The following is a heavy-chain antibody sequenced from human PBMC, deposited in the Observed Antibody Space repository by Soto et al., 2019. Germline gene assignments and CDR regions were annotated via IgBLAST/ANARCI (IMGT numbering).Heavy chain of an antibody. CDR2: IYSGGYT. D-gene: IGHD3-10*01. Sequence: EVQLVESGGGLIQPGGSLRLSCAVSGFTVSNNYMSWVRQAPGKGLEGVSVIYSGGYTAYGDSVKGRFTISRDNSKNTLYFQINSPGAHATAVFFRGAHPGGGGYWGQGTLVTVSS. CDR3: GAHPGGGGY. J-gene: IGHJ4*02. CDR1: GFTVSNNY. V-gene: IGHV3-53*01.